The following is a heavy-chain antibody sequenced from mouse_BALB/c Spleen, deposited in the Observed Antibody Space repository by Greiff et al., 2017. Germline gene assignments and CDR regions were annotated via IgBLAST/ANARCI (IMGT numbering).Heavy chain of an antibody. CDR2: ISSGSSTI. V-gene: IGHV5-17*02. CDR1: GFTFSSFG. J-gene: IGHJ4*01. CDR3: ASGGLRLPNYYAMDY. Sequence: EVKLVESGGGLVQPGGSRKLSCAASGFTFSSFGMHWVRQAPEKGLEWVAYISSGSSTIYYADTVKGRFTISRDNPKNTLFLQMTSLRSEDTAMYYCASGGLRLPNYYAMDYWGQGTSVTVSS. D-gene: IGHD1-2*01.